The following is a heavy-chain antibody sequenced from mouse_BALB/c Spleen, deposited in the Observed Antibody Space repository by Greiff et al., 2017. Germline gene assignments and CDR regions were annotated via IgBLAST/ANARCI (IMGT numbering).Heavy chain of an antibody. J-gene: IGHJ4*01. CDR2: INPSTGYT. D-gene: IGHD4-1*01. Sequence: QVQLQQSGAELAKPGASVKMSCKASGYTFTSYWMHWVKQRPGQGLEWIGYINPSTGYTEYNQKFKDKATLTADKSSSTAYMQLSSLTSEDSAVYYCARWDLGRYYAMDYWGQGTSVTVSS. CDR1: GYTFTSYW. V-gene: IGHV1-7*01. CDR3: ARWDLGRYYAMDY.